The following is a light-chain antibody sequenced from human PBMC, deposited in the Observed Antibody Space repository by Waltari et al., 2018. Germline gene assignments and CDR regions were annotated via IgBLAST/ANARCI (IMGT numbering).Light chain of an antibody. Sequence: IQLTQSPSSLSASVGDRVTLTCRASQGISTYLAWYQQKPGKAPKLLIYAASTLQSGVPSRFSGSGSGTDFTLTISSLQPEDFATYYCQQLNSYQWTFGQGTKVEIK. J-gene: IGKJ1*01. CDR3: QQLNSYQWT. CDR2: AAS. V-gene: IGKV1-9*01. CDR1: QGISTY.